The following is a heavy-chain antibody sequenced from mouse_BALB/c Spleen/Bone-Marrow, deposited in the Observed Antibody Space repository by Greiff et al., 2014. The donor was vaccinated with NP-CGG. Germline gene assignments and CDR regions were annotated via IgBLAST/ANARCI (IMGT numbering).Heavy chain of an antibody. J-gene: IGHJ3*01. V-gene: IGHV1-61*01. D-gene: IGHD1-1*01. CDR1: GYTFTSYW. CDR2: IDPSDSET. CDR3: AREEITTVVAHAY. Sequence: QVHVKQSGAELVRPGASVKLSCKASGYTFTSYWMNWVKQRPGQGLEWISMIDPSDSETHYNQMFKDKATLTVDKSSSTAYMQLSSLTSEDSAVYYCAREEITTVVAHAYWGQGTLVTVSA.